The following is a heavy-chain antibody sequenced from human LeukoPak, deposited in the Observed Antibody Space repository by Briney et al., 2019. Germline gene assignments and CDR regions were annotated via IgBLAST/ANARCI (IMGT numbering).Heavy chain of an antibody. Sequence: GASVKVSCKTSGYAFTAYYIHWVRQAPGQGLEWMGWSDPSNGGPNYAQKFQGRVTMTRDTSISTAYMELSRLTSDDTAVYYCAREVWKYDYWGQGTLVIVSS. CDR2: SDPSNGGP. CDR1: GYAFTAYY. V-gene: IGHV1-2*02. J-gene: IGHJ4*02. D-gene: IGHD1-1*01. CDR3: AREVWKYDY.